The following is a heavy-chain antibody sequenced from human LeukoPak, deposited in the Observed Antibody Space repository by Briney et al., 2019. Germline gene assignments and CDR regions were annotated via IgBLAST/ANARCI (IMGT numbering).Heavy chain of an antibody. J-gene: IGHJ5*02. CDR2: IVYSGNT. CDR1: GGFISSYY. V-gene: IGHV4-39*07. D-gene: IGHD3-3*01. CDR3: ARLTIFGVLTINWFDP. Sequence: SETLSLTCTVSGGFISSYYWGWIRQPPGKGLEWIGSIVYSGNTHYNPSFKSRATISVDTSKKQVSLRLTSVTAADTAVYYCARLTIFGVLTINWFDPWGQGTLVTVSS.